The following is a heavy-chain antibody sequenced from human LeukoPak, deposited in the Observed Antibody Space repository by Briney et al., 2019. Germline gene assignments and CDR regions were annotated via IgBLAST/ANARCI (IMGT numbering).Heavy chain of an antibody. CDR3: ARSDLYDFWSGYPFDY. Sequence: SVKVSCKDSGGTFSSYAISWVRQAPGQGLEWMGGIIPIFGTANYAQKFQGRVTITADESTSTAYMELSSLRSEDTAVYYCARSDLYDFWSGYPFDYWGQGTLVTVSS. CDR1: GGTFSSYA. V-gene: IGHV1-69*13. D-gene: IGHD3-3*01. J-gene: IGHJ4*02. CDR2: IIPIFGTA.